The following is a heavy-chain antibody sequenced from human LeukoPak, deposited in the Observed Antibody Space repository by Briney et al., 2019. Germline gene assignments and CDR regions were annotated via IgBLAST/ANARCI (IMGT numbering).Heavy chain of an antibody. J-gene: IGHJ4*02. CDR1: GYTFTGYY. D-gene: IGHD6-19*01. CDR3: ARDVGRDNSGWYPYHDY. CDR2: INPSSGAT. Sequence: ASVKVSCKASGYTFTGYYIHWVRQAPGQGLEWMGWINPSSGATKYAQKFQGRFTMTSDTSISTAYMELISLTADDTAVFYCARDVGRDNSGWYPYHDYWGQGTLVTVSS. V-gene: IGHV1-2*02.